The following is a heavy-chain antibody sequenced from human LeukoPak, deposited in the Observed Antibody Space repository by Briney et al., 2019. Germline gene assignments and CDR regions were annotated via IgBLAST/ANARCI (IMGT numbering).Heavy chain of an antibody. CDR3: AKGKYCSSTSCPLDY. CDR2: ISSSGSTI. D-gene: IGHD2-2*01. CDR1: GFTFSDYY. Sequence: GGSLRLSCAASGFTFSDYYMSWIRQAPGKGLEWVSYISSSGSTIYYADSVKGRFTISRDNAKNSLYLQMNSLRAEDTAVYYCAKGKYCSSTSCPLDYWGQGTLVTVSS. V-gene: IGHV3-11*04. J-gene: IGHJ4*02.